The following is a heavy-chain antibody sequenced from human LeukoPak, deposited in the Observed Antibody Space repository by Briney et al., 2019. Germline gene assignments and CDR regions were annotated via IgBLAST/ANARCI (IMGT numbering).Heavy chain of an antibody. Sequence: GGSLRLSCAASGFTSSSYSMNWVRQSPGKGLEWVSSISSSSSFIYYVDLVKGRFTISRDNAKKSLYLQMNSLRAEDTAVYYCARDTGIAAAGTAFYYYYYYMDVWGKGTTVTVSS. CDR2: ISSSSSFI. CDR1: GFTSSSYS. CDR3: ARDTGIAAAGTAFYYYYYYMDV. D-gene: IGHD6-13*01. V-gene: IGHV3-21*01. J-gene: IGHJ6*03.